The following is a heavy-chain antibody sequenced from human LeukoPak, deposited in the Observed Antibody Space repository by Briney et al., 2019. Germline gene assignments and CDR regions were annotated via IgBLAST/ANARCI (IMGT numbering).Heavy chain of an antibody. Sequence: GGSLRLSCAASGFTFSDHFMDWVRQAPGKGLEWVGRIKNKANSYITQYAASMEGRFTISRDVSKNSLYLQMSSLKTEDTAMYYCASIRGTLGYWGQGTVVTVSS. CDR2: IKNKANSYIT. J-gene: IGHJ4*02. V-gene: IGHV3-72*01. CDR1: GFTFSDHF. D-gene: IGHD1-26*01. CDR3: ASIRGTLGY.